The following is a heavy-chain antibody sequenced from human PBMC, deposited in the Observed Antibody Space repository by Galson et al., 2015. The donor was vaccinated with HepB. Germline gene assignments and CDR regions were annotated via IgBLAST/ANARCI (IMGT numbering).Heavy chain of an antibody. J-gene: IGHJ4*02. CDR2: VSYTGSI. CDR3: ARQKGSLMPFDY. D-gene: IGHD2-15*01. V-gene: IGHV4-59*08. CDR1: SASISSFY. Sequence: SETLSLTCTVSSASISSFYWSWIRQSSGKGLEWIGYVSYTGSINYSPSLKSRVTISIDTSKNQFSLKLSSVTAADTAVYYCARQKGSLMPFDYWGQGTLVTVSS.